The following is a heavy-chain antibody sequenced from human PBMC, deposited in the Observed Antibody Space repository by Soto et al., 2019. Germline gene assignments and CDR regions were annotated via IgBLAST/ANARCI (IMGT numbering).Heavy chain of an antibody. CDR1: GYSFTRYG. Sequence: QVQLVQSRAEVKNPGASVKVSCKASGYSFTRYGIAWARQAPGQGLEWMGWINTYNGNTNYAQNLQGRATLTTDTSTSTAYMELTSLRSNDTAIYYCAMVDVYVTPNPQDVWGQGTTVIVSS. CDR3: AMVDVYVTPNPQDV. CDR2: INTYNGNT. V-gene: IGHV1-18*01. D-gene: IGHD3-16*01. J-gene: IGHJ6*02.